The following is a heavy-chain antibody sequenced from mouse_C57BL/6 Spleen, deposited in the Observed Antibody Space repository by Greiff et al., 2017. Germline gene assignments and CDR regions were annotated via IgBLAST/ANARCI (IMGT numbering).Heavy chain of an antibody. D-gene: IGHD2-14*01. V-gene: IGHV3-6*01. CDR1: GYSITSGYY. CDR2: ISYDGSN. CDR3: ARDLGSMDY. J-gene: IGHJ4*01. Sequence: EVQLQESGPGLVKPSQSLSLTCSVTGYSITSGYYWNWIRQFPGNKLEWMGYISYDGSNNYNPSLKNRISITRDTSTNQFFLKLNSVTTEDTATYYCARDLGSMDYWGQGTSVTVSS.